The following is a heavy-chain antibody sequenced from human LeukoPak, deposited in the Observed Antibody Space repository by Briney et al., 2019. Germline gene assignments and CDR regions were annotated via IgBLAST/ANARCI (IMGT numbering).Heavy chain of an antibody. Sequence: SETLSLTCTVSGGSISSYYWSWIRQPAGKGLEWIGRIYTSGSTNDNPSLKSRVTISVDKSKNQFSLKPSSVTAADTAVYYCARDHKRASMSGVYAFDIWGQGTMVTVSS. CDR2: IYTSGST. CDR3: ARDHKRASMSGVYAFDI. V-gene: IGHV4-4*07. CDR1: GGSISSYY. J-gene: IGHJ3*02. D-gene: IGHD2-15*01.